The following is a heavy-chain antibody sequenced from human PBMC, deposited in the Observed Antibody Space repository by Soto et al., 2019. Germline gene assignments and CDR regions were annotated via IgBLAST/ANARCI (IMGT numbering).Heavy chain of an antibody. V-gene: IGHV4-39*02. J-gene: IGHJ4*02. CDR1: GGSISSSSYY. CDR2: IYYSGST. D-gene: IGHD6-13*01. Sequence: SLTCTVSGGSISSSSYYWGWIRQPPGKGLEWIGSIYYSGSTYYNPSLKSRVTISVDTSKNQFSLKLSSVTAADTAVYYCAREGIAAAGTFDYWGQGTLVTVSS. CDR3: AREGIAAAGTFDY.